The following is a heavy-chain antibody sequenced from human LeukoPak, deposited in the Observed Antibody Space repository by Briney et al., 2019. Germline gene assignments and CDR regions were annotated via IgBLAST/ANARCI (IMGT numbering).Heavy chain of an antibody. CDR1: GGTFSSYA. V-gene: IGHV1-69*01. CDR2: IIPIFGTA. J-gene: IGHJ4*02. CDR3: ARLSPLRVKGGRYYFDY. Sequence: GSSVKVSCKASGGTFSSYAISWVRQAPGQGLEWMGGIIPIFGTANYAQKFQGRVTITADESTSTAYMELSSLRSEDTAVYYCARLSPLRVKGGRYYFDYWAREPWSPSPQ. D-gene: IGHD2-15*01.